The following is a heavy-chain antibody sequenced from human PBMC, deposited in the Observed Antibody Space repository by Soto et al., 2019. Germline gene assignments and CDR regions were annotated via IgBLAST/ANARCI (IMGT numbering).Heavy chain of an antibody. J-gene: IGHJ4*02. D-gene: IGHD1-1*01. CDR1: GGSFSGYY. V-gene: IGHV4-34*01. Sequence: PSETLSLTCAVYGGSFSGYYWSWIRQPPGKGLEWIGEINHSGSPNYNPSLKSRVTISVDTSKNQFSLRLPSVTAADTAVFYCASQLESTTYFDYWGRGTLVTVSS. CDR2: INHSGSP. CDR3: ASQLESTTYFDY.